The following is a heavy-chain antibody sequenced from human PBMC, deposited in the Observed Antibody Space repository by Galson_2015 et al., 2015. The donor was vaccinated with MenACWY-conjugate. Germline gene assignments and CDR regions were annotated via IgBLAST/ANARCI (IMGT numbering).Heavy chain of an antibody. J-gene: IGHJ4*02. D-gene: IGHD3-9*01. CDR1: GDSVSGTTVA. CDR3: AREVLNIFDS. V-gene: IGHV6-1*01. Sequence: CAISGDSVSGTTVAWNWIRQSPSRGLEWLGRTYYPARWYTNFAMAVTRRIAISPDTSKNQVTLQLNSVTPEDTAVYYCAREVLNIFDSWGQGTLVTVSS. CDR2: TYYPARWYT.